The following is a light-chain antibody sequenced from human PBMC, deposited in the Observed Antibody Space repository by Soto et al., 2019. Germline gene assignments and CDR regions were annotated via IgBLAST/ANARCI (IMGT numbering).Light chain of an antibody. CDR1: QSLRSGD. J-gene: IGKJ1*01. V-gene: IGKV3-20*01. CDR3: HQYGTSPRT. Sequence: PGERATLSCRASQSLRSGDLACYQQIPGQAPGLLIYGASSRATGIPDGFSGSGSGTVFNLTVSRLAPEDFAVYYCHQYGTSPRTFGQGTKVEIK. CDR2: GAS.